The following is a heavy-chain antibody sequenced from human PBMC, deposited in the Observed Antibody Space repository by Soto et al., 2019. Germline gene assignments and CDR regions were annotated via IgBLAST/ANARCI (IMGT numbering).Heavy chain of an antibody. V-gene: IGHV1-18*01. J-gene: IGHJ4*02. CDR2: ISAYNGNT. CDR1: GYTFTNYG. Sequence: ASVKVSCKASGYTFTNYGISWVRQAPGQGLEWMGWISAYNGNTNYAQKFRGRVAMTTDTSTSTAYMELRSLRSDETAVYYCARDGETAMVFFFYWGQGTLVTVSS. D-gene: IGHD5-18*01. CDR3: ARDGETAMVFFFY.